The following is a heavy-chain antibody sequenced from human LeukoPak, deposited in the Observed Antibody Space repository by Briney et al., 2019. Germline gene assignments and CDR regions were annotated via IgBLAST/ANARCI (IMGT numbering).Heavy chain of an antibody. CDR1: GFTFSTYW. J-gene: IGHJ4*02. CDR2: IKQDGSEK. D-gene: IGHD3-3*01. V-gene: IGHV3-7*01. Sequence: PGGSLRLSCAASGFTFSTYWMTWVRQAPGKGLEWVANIKQDGSEKYYVDSVKGRFTISRDNANKSLYLQMNSLRAEDTAVYYCARDRNTDFWSGYHTNYFDYWGQGTLVTVSS. CDR3: ARDRNTDFWSGYHTNYFDY.